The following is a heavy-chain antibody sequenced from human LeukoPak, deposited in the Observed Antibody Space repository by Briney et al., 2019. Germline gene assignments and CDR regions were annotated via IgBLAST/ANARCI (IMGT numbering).Heavy chain of an antibody. J-gene: IGHJ4*02. D-gene: IGHD3-22*01. V-gene: IGHV3-23*01. CDR2: ISGSAVST. CDR1: GFTFSSYG. Sequence: GGTLRLSCAASGFTFSSYGMSWVRQAPGKGLEWVSAISGSAVSTYYADSVKGRFTISRDNPKNTLYLQMNSLRAEDTAVYYCAKAPAGGWYDSSGYWSYWGQGTLVTVSS. CDR3: AKAPAGGWYDSSGYWSY.